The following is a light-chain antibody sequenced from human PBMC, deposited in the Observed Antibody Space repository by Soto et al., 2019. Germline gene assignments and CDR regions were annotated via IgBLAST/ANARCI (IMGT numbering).Light chain of an antibody. CDR2: AAS. CDR3: QQLNTYPPLT. CDR1: QHISTY. V-gene: IGKV1-9*01. J-gene: IGKJ4*01. Sequence: DIQLTQSPSFLSASVGDRVTITCRASQHISTYLAWYQQKPGKAPKLLIYAASTLQSGVPSRFSGSGSGTEFTLTINSLQPKDFASYYCQQLNTYPPLTFGGGTQVEIK.